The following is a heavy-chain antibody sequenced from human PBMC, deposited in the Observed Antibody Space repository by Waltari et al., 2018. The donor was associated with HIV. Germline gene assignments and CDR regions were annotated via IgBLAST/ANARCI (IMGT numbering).Heavy chain of an antibody. CDR1: PDSISSSSYY. D-gene: IGHD4-17*01. Sequence: QLQLQESGPGLLKPSETLSLTCTFSPDSISSSSYYWGWIRQPPGKGLEWIGTIYFSGTTYYNPSIKSRVTISLDASKNQVSLRLTSVTAADTAVYYCARDSLRGDFDLWGRGTLVTVSS. CDR3: ARDSLRGDFDL. J-gene: IGHJ2*01. V-gene: IGHV4-39*07. CDR2: IYFSGTT.